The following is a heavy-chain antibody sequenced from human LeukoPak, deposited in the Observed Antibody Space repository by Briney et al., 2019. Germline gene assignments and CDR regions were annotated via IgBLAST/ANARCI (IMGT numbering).Heavy chain of an antibody. V-gene: IGHV3-30-3*01. J-gene: IGHJ4*02. CDR2: ISYDGSNK. D-gene: IGHD3-9*01. Sequence: GGSLRLSCAASGFTFSSYAMHGVRQAPGKGLEWVAVISYDGSNKYYADSVKGRFTISRDNSKNTLYLQMNSLRAEDTAVYYCAREDDILTGYYSPLDYWGQGTLVTVSS. CDR3: AREDDILTGYYSPLDY. CDR1: GFTFSSYA.